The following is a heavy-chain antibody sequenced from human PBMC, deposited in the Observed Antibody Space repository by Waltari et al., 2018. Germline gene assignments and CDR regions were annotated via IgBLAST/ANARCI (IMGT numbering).Heavy chain of an antibody. CDR2: IYSSGST. D-gene: IGHD3-10*01. CDR3: ARDRGYQDY. J-gene: IGHJ4*02. V-gene: IGHV4-59*01. CDR1: GGSISSYY. Sequence: QVQLQESGPGLVKPSETLSLTCTVSGGSISSYYWSWIRQPPGKGLEWIGYIYSSGSTNYTPSLNSRVIRSVDTSKSQCSLKVRSMTAADTAVYYCARDRGYQDYWGQGTLVTVSS.